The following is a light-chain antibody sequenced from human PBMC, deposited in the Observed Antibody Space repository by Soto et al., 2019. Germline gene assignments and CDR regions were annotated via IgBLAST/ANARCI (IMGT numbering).Light chain of an antibody. Sequence: EIVSTQSPGTLSLSPGERSPLSCRATQSVSNNYLAWYQQQPGPPPRLLIYGASNRATGIPDRFSGSGSGTDFTLTIRRLEPEDFAVYYCQQYGSPGTFGQGTKVDIK. V-gene: IGKV3-20*01. CDR2: GAS. CDR1: QSVSNNY. CDR3: QQYGSPGT. J-gene: IGKJ1*01.